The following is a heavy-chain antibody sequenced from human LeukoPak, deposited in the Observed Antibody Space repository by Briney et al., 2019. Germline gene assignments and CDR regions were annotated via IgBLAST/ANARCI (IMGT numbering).Heavy chain of an antibody. V-gene: IGHV3-7*04. CDR2: IKQDGGEK. CDR3: AGRGDGNLYYFDH. Sequence: GGSLRLSCAASGFTFSSYWMSWGRQAPGKGLEWVANIKQDGGEKYYVDSVKGRFTISRDKAKNSLYLQMNSLRPEDTAVYYCAGRGDGNLYYFDHWGQGTLVSAS. CDR1: GFTFSSYW. D-gene: IGHD5-24*01. J-gene: IGHJ4*02.